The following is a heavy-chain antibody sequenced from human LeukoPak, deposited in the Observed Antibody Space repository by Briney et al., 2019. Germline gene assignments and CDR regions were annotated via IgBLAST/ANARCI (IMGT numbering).Heavy chain of an antibody. J-gene: IGHJ3*02. Sequence: SQTLSLTCAISGDSVSSNSAAWNWIRQSPSGGLEWLGRTYYRSKWSNDYAVSVKSRITINPDTSKNQFSLKLSSVTAADTAVYYCARVTGYRNDAFDIWGQGTMVTVSS. D-gene: IGHD1-14*01. CDR1: GDSVSSNSAA. V-gene: IGHV6-1*01. CDR2: TYYRSKWSN. CDR3: ARVTGYRNDAFDI.